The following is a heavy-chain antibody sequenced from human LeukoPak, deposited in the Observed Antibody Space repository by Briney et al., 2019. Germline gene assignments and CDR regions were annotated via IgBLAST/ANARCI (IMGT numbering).Heavy chain of an antibody. CDR2: ISAYNGNT. V-gene: IGHV1-18*01. CDR3: ARGPFGPRSHSRGYFDY. Sequence: ASVKVSCKASGYTFTSYGISWVRQAPGQGLEWMGWISAYNGNTNYAQKLQGRVTMTTDTSTSTAYMELRSLRSDDTAVYYCARGPFGPRSHSRGYFDYWGQGTLVTVSS. J-gene: IGHJ4*02. CDR1: GYTFTSYG. D-gene: IGHD3-10*01.